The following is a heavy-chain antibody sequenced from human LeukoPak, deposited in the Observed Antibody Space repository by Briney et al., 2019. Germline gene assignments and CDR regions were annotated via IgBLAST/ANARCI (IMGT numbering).Heavy chain of an antibody. CDR3: ARVKYYYDSPSAFDI. CDR2: INPNSGGT. Sequence: ASVKVSCKASGYTFTGCYMHWVRQAPGQGLEWMGWINPNSGGTNYAQKFQGRVTMTRDTSISTAYMELSRLRSDDTAVYYCARVKYYYDSPSAFDIWGQGTMVTVSS. CDR1: GYTFTGCY. J-gene: IGHJ3*02. D-gene: IGHD3-22*01. V-gene: IGHV1-2*02.